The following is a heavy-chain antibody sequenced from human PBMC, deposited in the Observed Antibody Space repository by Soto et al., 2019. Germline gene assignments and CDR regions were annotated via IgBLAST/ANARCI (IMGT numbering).Heavy chain of an antibody. CDR3: ARHEKGYYYYYMDV. CDR1: GGSISSSSYY. V-gene: IGHV4-39*01. J-gene: IGHJ6*03. Sequence: SETLSLTCTVSGGSISSSSYYWGWIRQPPGKGLEWIGSIYYSGSTYYNPSLNSRVTITVDTSKNQFSLKLSSVTAADTAVYYCARHEKGYYYYYMDVWGKGTTVTVSS. CDR2: IYYSGST.